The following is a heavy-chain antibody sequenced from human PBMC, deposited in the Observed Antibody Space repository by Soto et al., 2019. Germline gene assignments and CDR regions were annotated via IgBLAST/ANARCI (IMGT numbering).Heavy chain of an antibody. CDR1: GGTFGSYA. V-gene: IGHV1-69*01. Sequence: QVQLVQSGAEVKKPGSAVNVSCKASGGTFGSYAISWVRQAPGQGLEWMGGIIPIFGTANYAQKFQGRVTITADESTSTAYMELSSLRSEDTAVYYCARGSLLKWGYDYYWFDPWGQGTLVTVSS. J-gene: IGHJ5*02. D-gene: IGHD5-12*01. CDR2: IIPIFGTA. CDR3: ARGSLLKWGYDYYWFDP.